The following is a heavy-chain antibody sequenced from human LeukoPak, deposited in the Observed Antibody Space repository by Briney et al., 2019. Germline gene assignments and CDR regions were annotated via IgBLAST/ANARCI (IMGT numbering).Heavy chain of an antibody. CDR2: IYYSGST. J-gene: IGHJ4*02. Sequence: SETLSLTCTVSGGSISSHYWSWIRQPPGQGQERIGYIYYSGSTNYNPSLKSRVTISVDTSKNQFSLKLSSVTAADTAVYYCARDGPGGYFDYWGQGTLVTVSS. D-gene: IGHD3-16*01. V-gene: IGHV4-59*11. CDR1: GGSISSHY. CDR3: ARDGPGGYFDY.